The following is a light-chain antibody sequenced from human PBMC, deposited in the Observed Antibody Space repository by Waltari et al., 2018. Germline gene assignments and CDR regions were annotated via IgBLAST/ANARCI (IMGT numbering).Light chain of an antibody. V-gene: IGKV2-28*01. CDR1: ETLLHSNGYLY. J-gene: IGKJ2*01. CDR3: MQTLKVPYT. CDR2: LTS. Sequence: DIVMTQSPLSLPVKPGEPASISCTSSETLLHSNGYLYLNWYLQKPGQAPQLLIYLTSTRASGVPDRLSGSGSSTEFTLKIGRVELEDLGVYYCMQTLKVPYTFGQGTKLEIK.